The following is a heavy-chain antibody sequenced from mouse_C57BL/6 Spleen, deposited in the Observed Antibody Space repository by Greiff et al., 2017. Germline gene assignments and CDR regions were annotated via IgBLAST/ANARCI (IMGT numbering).Heavy chain of an antibody. CDR1: GFTFSSYA. V-gene: IGHV5-4*01. J-gene: IGHJ1*03. CDR3: ARDDYYSNYGWYFDV. Sequence: EVLLVESGGGLVKPGGSLKLSCAASGFTFSSYAMSWVRQTPEKRLEWVATISDGGSYTYYPDNVKGRFTISRDNAENNLYLQMSHLKSEDTARYYCARDDYYSNYGWYFDVWGTGTTVTVSS. CDR2: ISDGGSYT. D-gene: IGHD2-5*01.